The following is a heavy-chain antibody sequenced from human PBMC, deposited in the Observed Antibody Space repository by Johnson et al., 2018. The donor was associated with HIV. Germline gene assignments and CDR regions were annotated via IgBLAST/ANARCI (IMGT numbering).Heavy chain of an antibody. Sequence: VQLVESGGGLIQPGGSLRLSCAASGFTVRTNYMTWVRQAPGKGLEWVSVMYSGGSTYYADSVTGRFTISRDNSKNTLYLQMNSLRAEDTAVYYCARPIARGASDIWGQGTMVTVSS. J-gene: IGHJ3*02. V-gene: IGHV3-66*03. CDR3: ARPIARGASDI. CDR1: GFTVRTNY. CDR2: MYSGGST. D-gene: IGHD3-10*01.